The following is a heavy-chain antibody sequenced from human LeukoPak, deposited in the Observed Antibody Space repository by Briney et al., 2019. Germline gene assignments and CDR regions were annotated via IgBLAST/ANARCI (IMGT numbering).Heavy chain of an antibody. CDR2: INPNSGGT. CDR1: GYTFTGYY. J-gene: IGHJ4*02. D-gene: IGHD6-19*01. Sequence: ASVKVSCKASGYTFTGYYMHWVRQAPGQGLEWMGWINPNSGGTNYAQKLQGRVTMTTDTSTSTAYMELRSLRSDDTAVYYCARLTAVAGSIDFWGQGTLVTVSS. CDR3: ARLTAVAGSIDF. V-gene: IGHV1-2*02.